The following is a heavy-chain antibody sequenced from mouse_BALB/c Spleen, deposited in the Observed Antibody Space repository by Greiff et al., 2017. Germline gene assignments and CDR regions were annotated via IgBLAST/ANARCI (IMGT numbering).Heavy chain of an antibody. Sequence: EVKLVESGGGLVKPGGSLKLSCAASGFTFSSYAMSWVRQTPEKRLEWVASISSGGSTYYPDSVKGRFTISRDNARNILYLQMSSLKSEDTAMYYCTRDGTIAMDYWGQGTSVTVSS. V-gene: IGHV5-6-5*01. J-gene: IGHJ4*01. CDR1: GFTFSSYA. CDR3: TRDGTIAMDY. D-gene: IGHD4-1*01. CDR2: ISSGGST.